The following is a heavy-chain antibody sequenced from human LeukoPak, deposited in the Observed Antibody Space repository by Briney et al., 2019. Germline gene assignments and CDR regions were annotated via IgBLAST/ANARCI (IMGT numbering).Heavy chain of an antibody. Sequence: PGGSLRLSCAASGFTFSDYYMGWVRQSPARGLEWVASISPGGGTTYYADYVKGRFTISRDNSKNSLFVQMNSLRAEDTAVYYCAKSSYYDFWSGFQHDAFDIWGQGTMVTVSS. J-gene: IGHJ3*02. V-gene: IGHV3-23*01. CDR3: AKSSYYDFWSGFQHDAFDI. CDR1: GFTFSDYY. CDR2: ISPGGGTT. D-gene: IGHD3-3*01.